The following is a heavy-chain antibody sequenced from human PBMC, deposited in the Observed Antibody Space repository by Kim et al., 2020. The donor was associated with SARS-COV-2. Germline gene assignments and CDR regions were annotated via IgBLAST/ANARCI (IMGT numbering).Heavy chain of an antibody. J-gene: IGHJ3*02. V-gene: IGHV3-53*01. CDR3: ARGLTWYAFDI. CDR2: IHADGAT. Sequence: GGSLRLSCAASGFTVTSIYMNWVRQAPEKGLEWVSLIHADGATSYSDSVKGRFTISRDDSENTLFLHMNSLSAGDTAIYYCARGLTWYAFDIWGRGTVVTVSS. CDR1: GFTVTSIY.